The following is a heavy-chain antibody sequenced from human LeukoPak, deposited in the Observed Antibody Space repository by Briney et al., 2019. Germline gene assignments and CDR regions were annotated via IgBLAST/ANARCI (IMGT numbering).Heavy chain of an antibody. CDR2: INHSGST. D-gene: IGHD4-23*01. Sequence: SQTLSLTCAVYGGSFSGYYWSWIRQPPGKGLEWIGEINHSGSTNYNPSLKSRVTISVDTSKNQFSLKLSPVTAADTAVYYCARGGYGGSNYYYYYMDVWGKGTTVTVSS. CDR1: GGSFSGYY. V-gene: IGHV4-34*01. CDR3: ARGGYGGSNYYYYYMDV. J-gene: IGHJ6*03.